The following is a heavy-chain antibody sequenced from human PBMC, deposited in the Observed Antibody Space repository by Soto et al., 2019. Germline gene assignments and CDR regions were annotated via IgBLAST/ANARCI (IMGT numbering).Heavy chain of an antibody. J-gene: IGHJ6*02. CDR1: GYTFTSYY. CDR3: ARSRSPAMVRYYYYGMDV. D-gene: IGHD5-18*01. CDR2: INPSGGST. V-gene: IGHV1-46*01. Sequence: QVQLVQSGAEVKKPGASVKVSCKASGYTFTSYYMHWVRQAPGQGLEWMGIINPSGGSTSYAQKFQGRGTMSRDTYTSTVYMELSRLRSEDTDVYYCARSRSPAMVRYYYYGMDVWGQGTTVTVSS.